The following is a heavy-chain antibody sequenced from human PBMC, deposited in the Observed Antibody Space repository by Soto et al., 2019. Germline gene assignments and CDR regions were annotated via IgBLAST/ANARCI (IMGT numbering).Heavy chain of an antibody. D-gene: IGHD3-9*01. V-gene: IGHV1-18*01. Sequence: GASVKVSCKASGYTFTSYVISWVRQAPGQGLEWMGWISAYNGNTNYAQKFQGRVTMTTDTSTSTAYMELRSLRSDDTAVYYCSRDADDAYDILTGYYHFDYWGQGTLVTVSS. CDR3: SRDADDAYDILTGYYHFDY. CDR2: ISAYNGNT. J-gene: IGHJ4*02. CDR1: GYTFTSYV.